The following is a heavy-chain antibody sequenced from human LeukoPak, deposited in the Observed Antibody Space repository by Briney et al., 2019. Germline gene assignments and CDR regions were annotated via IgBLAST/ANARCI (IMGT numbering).Heavy chain of an antibody. V-gene: IGHV3-30*02. CDR2: IWYGGSNK. CDR3: AKWAQWLGYMDV. Sequence: GGSLRLSCAASGFTFSSYGMHWVRQAPGKGLEWVAVIWYGGSNKYYADSVKGRFTISRDNSKNTLYLQMNSLRAEDTAVYYCAKWAQWLGYMDVWGKGTTVTVSS. CDR1: GFTFSSYG. J-gene: IGHJ6*03. D-gene: IGHD6-19*01.